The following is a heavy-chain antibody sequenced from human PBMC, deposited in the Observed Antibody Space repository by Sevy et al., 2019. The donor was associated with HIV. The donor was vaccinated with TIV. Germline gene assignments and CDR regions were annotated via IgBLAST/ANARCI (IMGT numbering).Heavy chain of an antibody. D-gene: IGHD3-3*01. CDR1: GYTLTELS. Sequence: AAVKVSCKVSGYTLTELSMHWVRQAPGKGLEWMGGFDPEDGETIYSQKFQGRVTMTEDTSTDTAYMELSSLRSEDTALYYCATVSDFSRGYYPPGMDVWGQGTTVTVSS. CDR3: ATVSDFSRGYYPPGMDV. J-gene: IGHJ6*02. V-gene: IGHV1-24*01. CDR2: FDPEDGET.